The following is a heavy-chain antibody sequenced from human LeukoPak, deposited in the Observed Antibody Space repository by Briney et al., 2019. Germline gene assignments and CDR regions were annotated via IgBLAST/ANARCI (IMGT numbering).Heavy chain of an antibody. CDR2: IYYSGTT. CDR1: GGSISSYY. CDR3: ARSVVVAATLDY. D-gene: IGHD2-15*01. V-gene: IGHV4-59*12. J-gene: IGHJ4*02. Sequence: SSETLSLTCTVSGGSISSYYWSWIRQPPGKGLEWIGYIYYSGTTDYNPSLKSRVTISVDTSKNQFSLKLSSVTAADTAVYYCARSVVVAATLDYWGQGTLVTVSS.